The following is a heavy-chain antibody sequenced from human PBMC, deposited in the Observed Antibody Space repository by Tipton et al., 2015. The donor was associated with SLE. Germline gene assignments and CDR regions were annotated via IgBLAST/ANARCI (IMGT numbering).Heavy chain of an antibody. CDR2: IYYSGST. CDR1: GGSISSHY. Sequence: TLSLTCTVSGGSISSHYWSWIRQPPGKGLEWIGYIYYSGSTYYNPSLKSRVTISIDTSKNQFSLRLSSVTAADTAVHYCAREKIFWSDIYFDYWGQGTLVTVSS. D-gene: IGHD3-3*01. V-gene: IGHV4-30-4*01. J-gene: IGHJ4*02. CDR3: AREKIFWSDIYFDY.